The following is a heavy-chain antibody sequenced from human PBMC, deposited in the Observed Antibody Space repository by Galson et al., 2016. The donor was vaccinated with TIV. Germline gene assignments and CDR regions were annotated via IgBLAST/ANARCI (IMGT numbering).Heavy chain of an antibody. D-gene: IGHD1-14*01. Sequence: SLRLSCAASGFTFSTYGMHWVRQAPGKGLEWVSIIWYDGSNKYYVDSVKGRFTISRDNSKSTLYLQMNNLRAEETAVYYCAKDGKPELSYAFEILSKGTVVTVSS. J-gene: IGHJ3*02. V-gene: IGHV3-33*06. CDR2: IWYDGSNK. CDR1: GFTFSTYG. CDR3: AKDGKPELSYAFEI.